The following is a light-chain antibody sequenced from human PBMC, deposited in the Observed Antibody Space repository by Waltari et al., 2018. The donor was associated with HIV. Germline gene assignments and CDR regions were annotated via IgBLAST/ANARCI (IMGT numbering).Light chain of an antibody. V-gene: IGLV2-23*02. CDR3: CAYAGSTTYVI. CDR2: EVS. CDR1: SSAVGGYNL. J-gene: IGLJ2*01. Sequence: QSALTQPAPVSGSPGQSITISCTGTSSAVGGYNLVPRYQQHPGKAPQLRIYEVSKRPSGVSNRFSGSKSGNTASLTISGLQAEDEADYYCCAYAGSTTYVIFGGGTKLTVL.